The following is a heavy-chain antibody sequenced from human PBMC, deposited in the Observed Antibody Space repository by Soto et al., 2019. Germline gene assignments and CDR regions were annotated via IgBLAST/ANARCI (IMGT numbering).Heavy chain of an antibody. V-gene: IGHV3-23*01. CDR1: GLTFRTYA. J-gene: IGHJ4*02. CDR2: ITGSGDSA. CDR3: TKDYGAVADF. D-gene: IGHD6-19*01. Sequence: EVQRLESGGGLVQPGESLRLSCAASGLTFRTYAMSWVRQAPGKGLEWVEAITGSGDSAYYADSVKGRFTISRDNSKNTLFVEMNSLRADDTAVYYCTKDYGAVADFWGQGTLITVSS.